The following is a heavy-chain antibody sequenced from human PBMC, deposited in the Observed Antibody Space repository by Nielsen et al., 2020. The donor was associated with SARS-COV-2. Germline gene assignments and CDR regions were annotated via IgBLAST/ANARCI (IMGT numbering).Heavy chain of an antibody. D-gene: IGHD2-2*02. Sequence: GESLKISCAASGFTFSDYYMSWIRQAPGKGLESVSVIHGGGNTYYADSVKGRFTISRHSSNNTLFLQMNSLRAEDTAVYYCAGLYAGRIDAFDIWGQGTMVTVSS. CDR3: AGLYAGRIDAFDI. CDR1: GFTFSDYY. V-gene: IGHV3-53*04. J-gene: IGHJ3*02. CDR2: IHGGGNT.